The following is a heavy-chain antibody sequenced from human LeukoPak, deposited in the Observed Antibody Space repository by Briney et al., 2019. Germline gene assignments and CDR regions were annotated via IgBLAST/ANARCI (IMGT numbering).Heavy chain of an antibody. D-gene: IGHD2-8*01. CDR2: IKQDESEK. CDR1: EFIFSSYW. J-gene: IGHJ4*02. CDR3: ARLTWICSNGVCYSGFDY. V-gene: IGHV3-7*01. Sequence: PGGSLRLSCAVSEFIFSSYWMGWVRQAPGKGLEWVANIKQDESEKYYVDSVKGRFTISRDNAKNSLYLQMNSLRADDTAIYYCARLTWICSNGVCYSGFDYWGQGTLVTVSS.